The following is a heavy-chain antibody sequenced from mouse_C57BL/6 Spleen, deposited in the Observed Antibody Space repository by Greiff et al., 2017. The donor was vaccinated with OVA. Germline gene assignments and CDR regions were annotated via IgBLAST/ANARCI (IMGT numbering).Heavy chain of an antibody. CDR1: GFTFSDYG. Sequence: EVKLVESGGGLVKPGGSLKLSCAASGFTFSDYGMHWVRQAPEKGLEWVAYISSGSSTIYYADTVKGRFTISRDNAKNTLFLQMTSLRSEDTAMYYCARPRYYDYDLDYWGQGTSVTVSS. J-gene: IGHJ4*01. CDR2: ISSGSSTI. D-gene: IGHD2-4*01. V-gene: IGHV5-17*01. CDR3: ARPRYYDYDLDY.